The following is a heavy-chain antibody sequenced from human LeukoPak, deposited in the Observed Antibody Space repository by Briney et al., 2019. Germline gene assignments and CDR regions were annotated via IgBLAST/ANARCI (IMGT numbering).Heavy chain of an antibody. J-gene: IGHJ4*02. V-gene: IGHV1-18*04. Sequence: AAVHVSRQASLYTLTSYCISWVRQAPGQRREWVGWIRAYNDNTNYAQKLQGRVTMTTDTSTSTAYMELRSLRSDDTAVYYCARGRRWNSHYLGDYWGQGTLVTVSS. CDR1: LYTLTSYC. CDR3: ARGRRWNSHYLGDY. CDR2: IRAYNDNT. D-gene: IGHD1-1*01.